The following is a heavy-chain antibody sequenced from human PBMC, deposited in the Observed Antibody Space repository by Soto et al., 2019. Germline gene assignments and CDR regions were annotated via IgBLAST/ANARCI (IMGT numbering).Heavy chain of an antibody. V-gene: IGHV1-46*01. CDR2: INPNGGST. CDR1: GYTFIHYY. Sequence: QVPLVQSGAEVKKPGASVKVSCKASGYTFIHYYIHWVRQAPGQGLEWMAIINPNGGSTNYAQKFRGRVTVTSDTSTTTVSMELNSLGSDDTAVYFCARSLLQGDFWGQGTLVTVSS. D-gene: IGHD2-21*01. CDR3: ARSLLQGDF. J-gene: IGHJ4*02.